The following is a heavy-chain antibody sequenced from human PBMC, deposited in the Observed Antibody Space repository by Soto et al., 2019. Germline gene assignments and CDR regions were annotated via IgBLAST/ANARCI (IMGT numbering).Heavy chain of an antibody. Sequence: SESLSLTCTVSGPSISSYYWSWIRQPPGKGLEWVGYIYYSGRTNYNTSLKSRVPISVDTPKNQLPLKVTSVTAADTAVYYCARGKPKCSTTTCYFDYWGQGALVTVSS. D-gene: IGHD2-2*01. V-gene: IGHV4-59*01. CDR3: ARGKPKCSTTTCYFDY. CDR2: IYYSGRT. CDR1: GPSISSYY. J-gene: IGHJ4*02.